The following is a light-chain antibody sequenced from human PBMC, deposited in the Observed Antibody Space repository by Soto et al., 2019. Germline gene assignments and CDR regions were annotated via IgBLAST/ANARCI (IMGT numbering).Light chain of an antibody. CDR3: KQYGSSTWT. CDR1: QSVSSSY. CDR2: GAS. V-gene: IGKV3-20*01. J-gene: IGKJ1*01. Sequence: EIVLTQSPGTLSLSPGERATLSCRASQSVSSSYLAWYQQKPGQAPRLLIYGASSRATGIPDRFSGSGSGTDFTLNIRRLEPEDFAVYYCKQYGSSTWTFGQGTKVEIK.